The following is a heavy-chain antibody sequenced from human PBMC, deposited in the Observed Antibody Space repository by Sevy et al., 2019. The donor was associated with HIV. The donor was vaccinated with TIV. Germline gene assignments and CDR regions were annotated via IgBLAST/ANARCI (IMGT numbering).Heavy chain of an antibody. CDR1: GYSFTSHW. J-gene: IGHJ4*02. V-gene: IGHV5-51*01. CDR2: VYPDDSAS. Sequence: GESLKISCKGSGYSFTSHWIGWVRHMPGKGLEWMGIVYPDDSASRYSPSFQGQVTFSADKSISTAYLQWSSLKASDTAMYYCATSRSGYFDSSGYYIYWGQGTLVTVSS. CDR3: ATSRSGYFDSSGYYIY. D-gene: IGHD3-22*01.